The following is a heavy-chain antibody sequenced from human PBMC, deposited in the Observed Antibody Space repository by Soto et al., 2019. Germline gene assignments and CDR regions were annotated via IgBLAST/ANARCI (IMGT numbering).Heavy chain of an antibody. J-gene: IGHJ5*02. CDR2: IIPIFGTA. Sequence: GASVKVSCKASGGTFSSYAISWVRQAPGQGLEWMGGIIPIFGTANYAQKFQGRVTITADESTSTAYMELSSLRSEDTAVYYCARERRIGRLGRQNWFDPWGQGTLVTVSS. CDR3: ARERRIGRLGRQNWFDP. CDR1: GGTFSSYA. V-gene: IGHV1-69*13. D-gene: IGHD6-19*01.